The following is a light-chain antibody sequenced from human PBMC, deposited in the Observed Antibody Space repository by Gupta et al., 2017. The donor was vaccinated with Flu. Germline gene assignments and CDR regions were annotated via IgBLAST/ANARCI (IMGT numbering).Light chain of an antibody. Sequence: QSAPTQPRPVSGSPGQSVTISCTGTSNDVGGYNRFSWYEQRPGKAPTLILYDVTERPSGVPDRFSGSKSGNTASLTISGLQADDEADYYCSSHAGRGTWVFGTGTTVTVL. J-gene: IGLJ1*01. CDR2: DVT. CDR1: SNDVGGYNR. CDR3: SSHAGRGTWV. V-gene: IGLV2-11*01.